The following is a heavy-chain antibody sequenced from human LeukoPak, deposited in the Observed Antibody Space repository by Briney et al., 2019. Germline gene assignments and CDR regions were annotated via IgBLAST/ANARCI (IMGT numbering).Heavy chain of an antibody. CDR2: TMQVGWEK. CDR3: ARDLEYYDSSGYLRGCVV. D-gene: IGHD3-22*01. CDR1: GFTLSRHW. J-gene: IGHJ4*02. Sequence: GGSLRLSCAASGFTLSRHWMSWVRQAAGKVMEWVATTMQVGWEKYYVDSVKGRLTIRRDNATNSLYLQMNSLRAEDTAVYYWARDLEYYDSSGYLRGCVVWGQGSLVTVSS. V-gene: IGHV3-7*01.